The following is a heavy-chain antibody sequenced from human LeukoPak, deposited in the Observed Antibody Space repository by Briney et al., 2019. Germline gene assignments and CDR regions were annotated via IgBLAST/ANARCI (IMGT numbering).Heavy chain of an antibody. J-gene: IGHJ5*02. CDR1: GFTFSSYA. CDR2: IRYDGSYK. Sequence: PGGSLRLSCAASGFTFSSYAMHWVRQAPGKGLEWVAFIRYDGSYKYYADSVKGRFTISRDNAKDSLYLQMNSLRAEDTAVYYCARSLGSCSTTTCYDNWFDPWGQGTLVTVSS. D-gene: IGHD2-2*01. CDR3: ARSLGSCSTTTCYDNWFDP. V-gene: IGHV3-33*08.